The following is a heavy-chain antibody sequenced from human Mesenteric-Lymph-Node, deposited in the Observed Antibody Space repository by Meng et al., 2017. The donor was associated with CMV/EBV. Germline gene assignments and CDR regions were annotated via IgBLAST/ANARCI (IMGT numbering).Heavy chain of an antibody. V-gene: IGHV3-74*01. Sequence: GESLKISCAASGFTLSSYWMHWVRQVPGKGLVWVSRINSDGSSTSYADSVKGRFTISRDNAKNTLYLQMNSLRAEDTAVYYCARVGDIAAAHNFDYWGQGTLVTVSS. J-gene: IGHJ4*02. CDR3: ARVGDIAAAHNFDY. CDR2: INSDGSST. CDR1: GFTLSSYW. D-gene: IGHD6-13*01.